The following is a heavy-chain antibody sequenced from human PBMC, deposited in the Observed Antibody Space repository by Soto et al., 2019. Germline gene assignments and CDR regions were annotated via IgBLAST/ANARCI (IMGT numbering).Heavy chain of an antibody. CDR3: ARDEEGDYYDSSGQFDF. Sequence: AAVKVSCKACGCSFSSYGLSWVRQAPGQGLEWMGWISAYNGNMKYAQRFQGRVTLTTDTSRSTAYMELRSLRSDDTAIYYCARDEEGDYYDSSGQFDFWGQGTQVTVSS. V-gene: IGHV1-18*04. CDR2: ISAYNGNM. J-gene: IGHJ4*02. CDR1: GCSFSSYG. D-gene: IGHD3-22*01.